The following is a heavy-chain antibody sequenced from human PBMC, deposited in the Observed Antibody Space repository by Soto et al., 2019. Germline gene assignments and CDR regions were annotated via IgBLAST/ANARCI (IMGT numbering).Heavy chain of an antibody. CDR1: GGSIGSSNW. D-gene: IGHD4-4*01. J-gene: IGHJ4*02. Sequence: QVQLQESGPGLVKPSGTLSLTCAVSGGSIGSSNWWSWVRQAPGKGLEWIGEIYQSGSTNYNPSLKSRVTISVDKSKNQFSLKLRSVTAADTAVYYCAREVDDYNLVEVDWGQGTLVTVSS. CDR2: IYQSGST. CDR3: AREVDDYNLVEVD. V-gene: IGHV4-4*02.